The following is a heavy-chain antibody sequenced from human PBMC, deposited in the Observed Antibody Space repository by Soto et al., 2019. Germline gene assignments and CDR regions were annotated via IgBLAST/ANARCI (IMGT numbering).Heavy chain of an antibody. CDR3: ARDKDCSSTSCSDAFDI. CDR1: GFTFSDYY. V-gene: IGHV3-11*01. CDR2: ISSSGSTI. D-gene: IGHD2-2*01. J-gene: IGHJ3*02. Sequence: GGSLRLSCAASGFTFSDYYMSWIRQAPGKGLEWVSYISSSGSTIYYADSVKGRFTISRDNAKNSLYLQMNSLRAEDTAVYYCARDKDCSSTSCSDAFDIWGQGTMVTVSS.